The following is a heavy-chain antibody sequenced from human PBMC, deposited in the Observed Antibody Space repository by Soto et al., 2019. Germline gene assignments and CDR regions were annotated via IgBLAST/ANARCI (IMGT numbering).Heavy chain of an antibody. D-gene: IGHD5-12*01. CDR1: GYTFTSYY. J-gene: IGHJ6*02. V-gene: IGHV1-46*01. CDR2: INPSGGST. CDR3: ARGDIVAIFGMDV. Sequence: QVQLVQSGAEVKKPGASVKVSCKASGYTFTSYYMHWVRQAPGQGLEWMGIINPSGGSTTYAQKFQGKVTMTRDTSTSTVYMELSSLRSEDTAVYYCARGDIVAIFGMDVWGQGTTVTVSS.